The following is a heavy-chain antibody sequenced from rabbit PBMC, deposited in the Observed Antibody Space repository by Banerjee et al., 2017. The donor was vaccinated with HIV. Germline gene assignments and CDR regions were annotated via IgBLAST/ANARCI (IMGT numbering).Heavy chain of an antibody. CDR3: AREDDDYGDYYFNL. CDR1: GFSFSNRYV. J-gene: IGHJ4*01. CDR2: IYPGGSGST. V-gene: IGHV1S45*01. Sequence: QEQLEESGGGLVKPEGSLTLTCKASGFSFSNRYVMCWVRQAPGKGLEWIACIYPGGSGSTYYASWAKGRFTISKTSSTTVTLQMTSLTAADTATYFCAREDDDYGDYYFNLWGPGTLVTVS. D-gene: IGHD2-1*01.